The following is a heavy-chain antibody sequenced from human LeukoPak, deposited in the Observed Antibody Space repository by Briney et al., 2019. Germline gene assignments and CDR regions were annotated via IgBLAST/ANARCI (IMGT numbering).Heavy chain of an antibody. D-gene: IGHD3-10*01. J-gene: IGHJ4*02. CDR2: ISWNSGSI. CDR3: AKDITYYYGSGSYDY. Sequence: GGSLRLSCAVSGFTFEDYAMHWVRQAPGKGLEWVSGISWNSGSIGYADSVKGRFTISRDNAKNSLYLQMNSLRAEDTALYYCAKDITYYYGSGSYDYWGQGTLVTVSS. CDR1: GFTFEDYA. V-gene: IGHV3-9*01.